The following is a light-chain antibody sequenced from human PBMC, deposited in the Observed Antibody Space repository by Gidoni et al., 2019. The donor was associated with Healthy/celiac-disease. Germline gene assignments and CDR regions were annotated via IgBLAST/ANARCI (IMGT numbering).Light chain of an antibody. CDR2: DAS. Sequence: IVLTPSPATLSLSPGERATLSCRASQSVSSYLAWYQQKPGQARRLLIYDASNRATGIPARFSGSGSGTDFTLTISSLEPEDFAVYYCQQRSNWRTFGGGTKVEIK. CDR3: QQRSNWRT. J-gene: IGKJ4*01. CDR1: QSVSSY. V-gene: IGKV3-11*01.